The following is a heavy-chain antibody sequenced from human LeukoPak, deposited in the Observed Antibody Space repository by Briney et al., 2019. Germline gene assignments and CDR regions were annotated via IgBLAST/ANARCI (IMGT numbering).Heavy chain of an antibody. Sequence: SETLSLTCTVSGYFISSGYYWGWIRQPPGQGLEWIGSIYHSGSTYYNPSLKSRVTISVDTSKNQFSLKLSSVTAADTAVYYCARTFGVVPFDYWGQGTLVTVSS. V-gene: IGHV4-38-2*02. CDR2: IYHSGST. D-gene: IGHD3-3*01. CDR1: GYFISSGYY. J-gene: IGHJ4*02. CDR3: ARTFGVVPFDY.